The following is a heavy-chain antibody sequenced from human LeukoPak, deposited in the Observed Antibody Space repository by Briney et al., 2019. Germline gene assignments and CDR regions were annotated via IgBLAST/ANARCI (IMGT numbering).Heavy chain of an antibody. CDR2: IIPIFGTA. J-gene: IGHJ6*03. Sequence: ASVKVSCKASGGTFISYAISWVRQAPGQGREWMGRIIPIFGTANYAQKFQGRVTITTDESTSTAYMELSSLRSEDTAVYYCARQGWRPYYYYYMDVWGKGTTVTVSS. CDR1: GGTFISYA. CDR3: ARQGWRPYYYYYMDV. D-gene: IGHD2-15*01. V-gene: IGHV1-69*05.